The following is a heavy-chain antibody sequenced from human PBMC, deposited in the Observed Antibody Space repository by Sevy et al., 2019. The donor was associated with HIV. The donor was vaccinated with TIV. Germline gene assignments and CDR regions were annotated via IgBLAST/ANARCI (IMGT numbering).Heavy chain of an antibody. CDR3: AKDLAFIVGDAFDI. V-gene: IGHV3-23*01. J-gene: IGHJ3*02. D-gene: IGHD1-26*01. CDR1: GFTFRNYA. CDR2: ISGGDDST. Sequence: GGSLILSCAASGFTFRNYAMTWVRQAPGKGLQWVSAISGGDDSTYYADSVKGRFTISRDNSKNTLYLQMNSLRAEDTAVYYCAKDLAFIVGDAFDIWGQGTLVTVSS.